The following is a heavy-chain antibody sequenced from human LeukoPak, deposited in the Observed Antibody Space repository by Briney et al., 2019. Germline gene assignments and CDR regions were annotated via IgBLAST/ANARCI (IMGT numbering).Heavy chain of an antibody. J-gene: IGHJ4*02. CDR1: GFMFGTYW. V-gene: IGHV3-7*01. CDR2: IKEDGNMK. Sequence: GGSLRLSCAASGFMFGTYWMSWVRQAPGRGLEWVANIKEDGNMKQYADSVRGRFTISGDNAKSSLHLQMSGLRAEDSAVYYCARDETSGYFVYWGQGTLVTVSS. D-gene: IGHD2-15*01. CDR3: ARDETSGYFVY.